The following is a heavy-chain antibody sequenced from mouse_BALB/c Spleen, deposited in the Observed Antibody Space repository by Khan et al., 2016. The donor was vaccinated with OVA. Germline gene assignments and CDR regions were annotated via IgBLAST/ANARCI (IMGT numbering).Heavy chain of an antibody. D-gene: IGHD6-1*01. CDR3: AGFEASYYAIDY. CDR1: GFSLTSYG. J-gene: IGHJ4*01. V-gene: IGHV2-3*01. CDR2: IWGDGIT. Sequence: QVQLKQSGPGLVAPSQSLSITCTVSGFSLTSYGVSWVRQPPGKGLEWLGVIWGDGITNFHSALISRLSISKDNSKSQVFLKLNSLQTDDTATYYCAGFEASYYAIDYWGQGTSVIVSS.